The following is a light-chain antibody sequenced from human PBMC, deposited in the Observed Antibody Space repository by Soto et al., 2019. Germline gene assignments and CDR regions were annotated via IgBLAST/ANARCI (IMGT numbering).Light chain of an antibody. CDR3: QQYNNWPRT. CDR1: QGVSSS. J-gene: IGKJ2*01. Sequence: EIVMTQSPATLPVSPGERATLSCRASQGVSSSLAWYQQKPGQAPRLLIYAASTRATGTPARFSGSGSGTEFTLTISSLQSEDFAVYYCQQYNNWPRTFGQGTELEIK. V-gene: IGKV3-15*01. CDR2: AAS.